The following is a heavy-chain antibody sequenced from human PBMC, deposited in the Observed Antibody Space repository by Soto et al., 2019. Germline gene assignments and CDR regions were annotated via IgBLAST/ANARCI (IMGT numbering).Heavy chain of an antibody. CDR3: ARDVVRSTAGDS. V-gene: IGHV1-69*01. CDR2: IIPIFTRT. Sequence: QLQRVQSGTEVKEPGSSVKVSCKASGGTFSTSSFVWVRQGPGQGLEWMGGIIPIFTRTNFAQKFQGRVTFSADESTRTTYRELRSLTSEDTAIYYCARDVVRSTAGDSWGQGTLVTVSS. D-gene: IGHD2-15*01. CDR1: GGTFSTSS. J-gene: IGHJ4*02.